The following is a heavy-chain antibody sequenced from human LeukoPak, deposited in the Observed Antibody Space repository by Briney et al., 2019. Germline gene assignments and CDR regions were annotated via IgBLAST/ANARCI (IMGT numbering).Heavy chain of an antibody. V-gene: IGHV3-23*01. J-gene: IGHJ4*02. CDR3: AKTSGSSGYLPFDY. D-gene: IGHD3-22*01. CDR1: GFTFTTYA. CDR2: ISGSGSSA. Sequence: PGGSLRLSCAASGFTFTTYAMSWVRQAPGKGLEWVSAISGSGSSAYYADSVKGRFTISRDNSKNTLYLQMNSLRAEDTALYYCAKTSGSSGYLPFDYWGQGTLVTVSS.